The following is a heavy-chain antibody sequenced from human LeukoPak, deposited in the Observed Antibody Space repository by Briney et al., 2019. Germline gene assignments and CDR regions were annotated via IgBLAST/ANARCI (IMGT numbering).Heavy chain of an antibody. D-gene: IGHD3-10*01. CDR3: ARYYYPRTSTTWFDP. Sequence: SETLSLTRTVSGGSISSYYWSWIRQPPGKGLEWIGYIYYSGSTNYNPSLKSRVTISVDTSKNQFSLKLSSVTAADTAVYYCARYYYPRTSTTWFDPWGQGTLVTVSP. V-gene: IGHV4-59*01. CDR2: IYYSGST. J-gene: IGHJ5*02. CDR1: GGSISSYY.